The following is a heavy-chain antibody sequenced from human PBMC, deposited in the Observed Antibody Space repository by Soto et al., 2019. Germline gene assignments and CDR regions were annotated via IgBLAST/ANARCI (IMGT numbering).Heavy chain of an antibody. CDR2: IFWDDDK. J-gene: IGHJ4*02. Sequence: QITLKESGPALVRPTQTLTLTCSFSGFSLTTRGVAVGWIRQPPGKALEWLALIFWDDDKWYSPSLRSRLTITADTSKTQVVLTMTNTDPVDTATYYCAHSSRGYAYYFDQWGQGTLVTVSS. D-gene: IGHD5-18*01. V-gene: IGHV2-5*02. CDR3: AHSSRGYAYYFDQ. CDR1: GFSLTTRGVA.